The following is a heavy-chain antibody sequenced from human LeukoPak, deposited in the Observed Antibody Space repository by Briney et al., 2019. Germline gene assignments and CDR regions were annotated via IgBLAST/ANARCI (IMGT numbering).Heavy chain of an antibody. CDR1: GFTFSSYG. Sequence: GGSLRLSCAASGFTFSSYGMSWVRRAPGKGLEWVSSISSSGGNTYYADSVKGRFTISRDNSKNTLYLQMNSLRAEDTAVYYCARGPMVRTNLFDYWGQGTLVTVSS. V-gene: IGHV3-23*01. CDR2: ISSSGGNT. J-gene: IGHJ4*02. CDR3: ARGPMVRTNLFDY. D-gene: IGHD3-10*01.